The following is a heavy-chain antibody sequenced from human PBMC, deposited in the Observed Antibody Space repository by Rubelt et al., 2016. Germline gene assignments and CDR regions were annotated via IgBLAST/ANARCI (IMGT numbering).Heavy chain of an antibody. D-gene: IGHD6-13*01. J-gene: IGHJ3*01. CDR2: ITSSGGST. Sequence: QVQLVQSGAEVKKPGASVKVSCKPSGHNFIGYHFHWVRQAPGQGLEWLGIITSSGGSTSYAQKFQGRVSLTRDTLELNSLRPEDTAVYFCAARHGTQTYGAFDLWGQGTKVTVSS. V-gene: IGHV1-46*01. CDR3: AARHGTQTYGAFDL. CDR1: GHNFIGYH.